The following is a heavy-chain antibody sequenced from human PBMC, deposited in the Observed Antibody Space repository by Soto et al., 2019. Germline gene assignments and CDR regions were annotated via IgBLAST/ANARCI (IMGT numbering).Heavy chain of an antibody. D-gene: IGHD3-3*01. CDR1: GFTFSSYW. Sequence: GGSLRLSCAASGFTFSSYWMSWVRQAPGKGLEWVANIKQDGSEKNYVDSVKGRFTISRDNAKNSLNLQMNSLRAEDTAVYYYARVGVVIKTKNYYYYMDVWGKGTTVTVSS. J-gene: IGHJ6*03. CDR3: ARVGVVIKTKNYYYYMDV. CDR2: IKQDGSEK. V-gene: IGHV3-7*01.